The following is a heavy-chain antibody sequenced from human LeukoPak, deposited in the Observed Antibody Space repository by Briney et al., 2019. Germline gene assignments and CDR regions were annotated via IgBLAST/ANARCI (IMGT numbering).Heavy chain of an antibody. CDR3: ARLAVAGTALDY. CDR2: IYYSGST. Sequence: SETLSLTCTVSGGSISSSSYYWGWIRQPPGKGLEWIGSIYYSGSTYYNPSLKSRVTISVDTSKNQFSLKLSSVTAADTAVYYCARLAVAGTALDYWGQGTLVTVSS. V-gene: IGHV4-39*01. J-gene: IGHJ4*02. D-gene: IGHD6-19*01. CDR1: GGSISSSSYY.